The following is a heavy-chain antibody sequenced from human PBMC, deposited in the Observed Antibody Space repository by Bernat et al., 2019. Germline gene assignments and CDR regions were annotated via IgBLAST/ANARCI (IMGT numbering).Heavy chain of an antibody. CDR3: ARGGSSSSWKVDY. D-gene: IGHD6-13*01. Sequence: EVQLVESGGGLVQPGGSLRLSCVASGFTFICYSMYWVCQAPGKGLVWVLYICTSVSTTYYADSVKCRFTISRDNAKDSLYLQMNSLRAEDTAVYYCARGGSSSSWKVDYWGQGTLVTISS. CDR2: ICTSVSTT. J-gene: IGHJ4*02. CDR1: GFTFICYS. V-gene: IGHV3-48*01.